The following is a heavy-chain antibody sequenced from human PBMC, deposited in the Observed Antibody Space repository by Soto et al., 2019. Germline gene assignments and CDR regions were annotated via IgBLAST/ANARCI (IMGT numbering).Heavy chain of an antibody. CDR2: ISSSSSYI. Sequence: GGSLRLSCAASGFTFSSYSMNWVRQAPGKGLEWVSSISSSSSYIYYADSVKGRFTISRDNAKNSLYLQMNSLRAEDTAVYYCARDLWGYGMDVWGQGTTVTVSS. CDR3: ARDLWGYGMDV. V-gene: IGHV3-21*01. CDR1: GFTFSSYS. J-gene: IGHJ6*01. D-gene: IGHD3-16*01.